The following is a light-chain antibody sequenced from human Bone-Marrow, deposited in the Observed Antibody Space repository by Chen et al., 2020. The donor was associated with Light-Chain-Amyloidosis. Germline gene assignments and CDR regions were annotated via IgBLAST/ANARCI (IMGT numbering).Light chain of an antibody. CDR1: NIGSPS. J-gene: IGLJ3*02. CDR3: QVWDRRSDRQV. V-gene: IGLV3-21*02. CDR2: DYS. Sequence: SYVLTQPSSVSVAPGQTATIACGGNNIGSPSVHWYQQTPGQAPLLVVYDYSDRPSGIPERLSGSNSGNTATLTLSRVEAGDEADYYWQVWDRRSDRQVFGGGTKLTVL.